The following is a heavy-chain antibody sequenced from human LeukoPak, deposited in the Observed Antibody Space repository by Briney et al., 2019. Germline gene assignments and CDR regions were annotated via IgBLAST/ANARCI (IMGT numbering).Heavy chain of an antibody. D-gene: IGHD1-20*01. V-gene: IGHV3-48*02. CDR2: ISSRSSTI. CDR1: GFTFSSYS. CDR3: ARELPLRRITGTTDY. J-gene: IGHJ4*02. Sequence: GGSLRLSCAASGFTFSSYSMNWVRQAPGKGLEWVSYISSRSSTIYYADSVKGRFTISRDNAKNSMYLQMKSLRDEGTAVYYCARELPLRRITGTTDYWGQGTLVTVSS.